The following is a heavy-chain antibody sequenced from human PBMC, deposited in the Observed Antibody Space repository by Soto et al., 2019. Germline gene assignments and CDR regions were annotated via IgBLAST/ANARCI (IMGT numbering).Heavy chain of an antibody. CDR2: IYPGDSDT. D-gene: IGHD2-2*02. Sequence: GESLKISCKGSGYSFTSYWIGWVRQMPGKGLEWMGIIYPGDSDTRYSPSFQGQVTISADKSISTAYLQWSSLKASDTAVYYCARAYCSSTSCYTGSFYGWFDPWGQGTLVTVSS. CDR1: GYSFTSYW. CDR3: ARAYCSSTSCYTGSFYGWFDP. V-gene: IGHV5-51*01. J-gene: IGHJ5*02.